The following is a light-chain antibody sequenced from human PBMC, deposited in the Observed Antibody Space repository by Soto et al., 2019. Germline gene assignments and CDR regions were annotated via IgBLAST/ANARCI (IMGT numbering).Light chain of an antibody. J-gene: IGKJ5*01. Sequence: DLQMTQSPSTLSASVGDRVTITCRASQSISSWLAWYQQKPGKAPKLLIYKASSLESGVPSRFSDRGSGTEFTLTISSLQPDDFATYSCQQYNIYPITFGKGTRLEIK. CDR2: KAS. CDR3: QQYNIYPIT. CDR1: QSISSW. V-gene: IGKV1-5*03.